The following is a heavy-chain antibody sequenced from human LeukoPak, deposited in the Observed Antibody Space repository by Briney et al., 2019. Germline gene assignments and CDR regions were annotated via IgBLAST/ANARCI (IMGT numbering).Heavy chain of an antibody. CDR1: GFTFDDYA. J-gene: IGHJ4*02. V-gene: IGHV3-9*01. Sequence: GGSLRLSCAASGFTFDDYAMHWVRQAPGKGMEWVSGISWNSGSIGYADSVKGRFTISRDNAKNSLYLQMNSLRAEDTALYYCARDSSGYYDYWGQGTLVTVSS. CDR2: ISWNSGSI. CDR3: ARDSSGYYDY. D-gene: IGHD3-22*01.